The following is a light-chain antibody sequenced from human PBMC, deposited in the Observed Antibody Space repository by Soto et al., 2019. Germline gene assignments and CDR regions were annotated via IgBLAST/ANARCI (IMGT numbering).Light chain of an antibody. CDR2: DAS. CDR3: QQCRNWPLT. Sequence: EIVMTQSPATLSVSPGEGATLSCKASQNVYNNLAWYQQRPGQPPRLLIYDASTRATGISARFSGSGYGTEFTLTSRSLQSEEFAVYLCQQCRNWPLTFGGGTKVELK. V-gene: IGKV3-15*01. J-gene: IGKJ4*01. CDR1: QNVYNN.